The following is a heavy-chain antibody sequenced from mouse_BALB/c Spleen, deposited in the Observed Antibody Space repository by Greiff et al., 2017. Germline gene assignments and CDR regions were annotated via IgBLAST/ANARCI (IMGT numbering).Heavy chain of an antibody. D-gene: IGHD4-1*01. Sequence: ESGPGLVKPSQSLSLTCSVTGYSITSGYYWYWIRQFPGNQLGLMGYISYDGSNNYNPSLKNRIAITSDTSKNQFFLKLNSVTTEDTATYDFSRRGTNWERYFDYWGQGTTLTVSS. J-gene: IGHJ2*01. V-gene: IGHV3-6*02. CDR1: GYSITSGYY. CDR2: ISYDGSN. CDR3: SRRGTNWERYFDY.